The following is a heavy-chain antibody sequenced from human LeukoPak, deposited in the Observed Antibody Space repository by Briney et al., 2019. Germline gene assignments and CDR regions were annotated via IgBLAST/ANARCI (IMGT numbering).Heavy chain of an antibody. J-gene: IGHJ3*01. V-gene: IGHV4-59*08. CDR3: ARHLDWDSGGDAFDF. CDR2: IHYSGST. Sequence: SETLSLTCTVSGVPISSYYWSWIRQPSGRGLEWIGYIHYSGSTRNYPSLESRVTISVDTSKNQFSLKLTSVTAADTAMYYCARHLDWDSGGDAFDFWGQGTMVTVSS. CDR1: GVPISSYY. D-gene: IGHD3/OR15-3a*01.